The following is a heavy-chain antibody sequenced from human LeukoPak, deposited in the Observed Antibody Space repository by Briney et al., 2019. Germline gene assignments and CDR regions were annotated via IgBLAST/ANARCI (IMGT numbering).Heavy chain of an antibody. D-gene: IGHD3-22*01. J-gene: IGHJ4*02. CDR3: ARSKLYYYDSSS. CDR1: GYTLTELS. Sequence: ASVKVSCKVSGYTLTELSMHWARQAPGKGLEWMGGFDPEDGETIYAQKFQGRVTMTEDTSTDTAYMELSSLRSEDTAVYYCARSKLYYYDSSSWGQGTLVTVSS. CDR2: FDPEDGET. V-gene: IGHV1-24*01.